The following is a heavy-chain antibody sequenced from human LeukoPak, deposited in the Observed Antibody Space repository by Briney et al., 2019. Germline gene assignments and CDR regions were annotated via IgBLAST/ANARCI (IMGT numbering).Heavy chain of an antibody. CDR3: ARAPITTAWYVY. CDR2: VSHSGGT. V-gene: IGHV4-34*01. D-gene: IGHD6-13*01. Sequence: SETLSLTCAVYGGSFSGYFWTWIRQPPGKGLEWIGEVSHSGGTNYNPALKSRLTMSEDRSKNQFSLKLSSVTAADTAVYYCARAPITTAWYVYWGQGILVTVSS. J-gene: IGHJ4*02. CDR1: GGSFSGYF.